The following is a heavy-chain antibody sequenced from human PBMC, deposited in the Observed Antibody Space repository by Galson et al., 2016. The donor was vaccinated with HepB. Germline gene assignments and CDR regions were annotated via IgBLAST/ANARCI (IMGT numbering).Heavy chain of an antibody. Sequence: TLSLTCNVSGDSISSGGYYWNWIRQHPGKGLEWIAYIHHTRSTYYNPSLKSRVTISVDMSKNQFSLKLSSVTAADTAIYYCARFPGGSPVHAFDIWGQGTMVTVSS. CDR2: IHHTRST. J-gene: IGHJ3*02. CDR3: ARFPGGSPVHAFDI. D-gene: IGHD3-16*01. CDR1: GDSISSGGYY. V-gene: IGHV4-31*03.